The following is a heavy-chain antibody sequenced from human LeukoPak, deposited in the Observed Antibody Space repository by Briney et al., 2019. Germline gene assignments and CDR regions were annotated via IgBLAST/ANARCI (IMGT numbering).Heavy chain of an antibody. V-gene: IGHV4-39*01. CDR1: GGSISSSSYY. D-gene: IGHD4-23*01. CDR2: IYYSGST. Sequence: SETLSLTGTVSGGSISSSSYYWGWIRQPPGKGLEWIGSIYYSGSTYYNPSLKSRVTISVDTSKNQFSLKLSSVTAADTAVYYCASRGTVASFDYWGQGTLVTVSS. CDR3: ASRGTVASFDY. J-gene: IGHJ4*02.